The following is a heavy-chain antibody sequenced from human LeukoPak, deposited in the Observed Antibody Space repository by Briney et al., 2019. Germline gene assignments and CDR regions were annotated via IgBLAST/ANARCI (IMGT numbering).Heavy chain of an antibody. D-gene: IGHD3-10*01. V-gene: IGHV4-4*02. CDR3: AREVELGTMVRGGNGMDV. J-gene: IGHJ6*02. CDR2: IYHSGST. CDR1: GDSINNNNW. Sequence: SETLSLTCAVSGDSINNNNWWSWVRQSPGKGLEWIGEIYHSGSTNYNPSLKSRVTISVDKSKNQFSLKLSSVIAADTAVYYCAREVELGTMVRGGNGMDVWGQGTTVTVSS.